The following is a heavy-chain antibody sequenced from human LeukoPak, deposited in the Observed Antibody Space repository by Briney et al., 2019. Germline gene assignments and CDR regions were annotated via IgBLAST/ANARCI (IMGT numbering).Heavy chain of an antibody. CDR2: ISGSGGST. CDR1: GFTFSSYS. D-gene: IGHD5-12*01. V-gene: IGHV3-23*01. CDR3: AKGGSGYDSDY. J-gene: IGHJ4*02. Sequence: GGSLRLSCAASGFTFSSYSMNWVRQAPGKGLEWVSAISGSGGSTYYADSVKGRFTISRDNSKNTLYLQMNSLRAEDTAVYYCAKGGSGYDSDYWGQGTLVTVSS.